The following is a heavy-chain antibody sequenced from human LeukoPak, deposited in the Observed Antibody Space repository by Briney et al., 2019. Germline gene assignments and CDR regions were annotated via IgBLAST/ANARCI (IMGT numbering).Heavy chain of an antibody. CDR1: GFTFSNFW. CDR2: IKQDGSIQ. D-gene: IGHD3-22*01. CDR3: ATSYDSSGCD. Sequence: GGSLRLSCAAPGFTFSNFWMAWVRQAPGKGLEWVANIKQDGSIQYYGDSVKGRFTISRGNARNSLYLQMNSLRAEDTALYYCATSYDSSGCDWGQGTLVTVSS. V-gene: IGHV3-7*01. J-gene: IGHJ4*02.